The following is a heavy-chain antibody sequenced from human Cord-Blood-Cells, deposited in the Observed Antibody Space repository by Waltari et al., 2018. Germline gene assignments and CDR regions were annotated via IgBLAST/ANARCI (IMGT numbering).Heavy chain of an antibody. CDR2: INHSGST. V-gene: IGHV4-34*01. CDR3: ARGASSGYYYYYYYGMDV. D-gene: IGHD3-22*01. J-gene: IGHJ6*02. CDR1: GGSFSGSY. Sequence: QVQLQQWGAGRLKPSEPLSLTCAVYGGSFSGSYWSWIRQPPGQGLEWIGEINHSGSTNYNPSLKSRVTISVDTSKNQFSLKLSSVTAADTAVYYCARGASSGYYYYYYYGMDVWGQGTTVTVSS.